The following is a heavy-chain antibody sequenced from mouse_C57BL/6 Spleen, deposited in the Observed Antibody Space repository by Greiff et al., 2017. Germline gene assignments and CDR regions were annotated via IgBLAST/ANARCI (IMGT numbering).Heavy chain of an antibody. D-gene: IGHD1-1*01. J-gene: IGHJ1*03. V-gene: IGHV5-16*01. CDR3: ARKDYYGSSYGYFDV. Sequence: EVQLVESEGGLVQPGSSMKLSCTASGFTFSDYYMAWVRQVPEKGLEWVANINYDGSSTYYLDSLKSRFIISRDNAKNILYLQMSSLKSEDTATYYCARKDYYGSSYGYFDVWGTGTTVTVSS. CDR1: GFTFSDYY. CDR2: INYDGSST.